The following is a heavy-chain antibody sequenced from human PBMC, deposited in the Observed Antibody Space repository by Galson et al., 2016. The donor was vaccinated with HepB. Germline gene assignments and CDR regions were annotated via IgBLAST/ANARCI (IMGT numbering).Heavy chain of an antibody. V-gene: IGHV4-31*03. CDR2: IYYSGST. Sequence: QVQLQESGPGLVKPSQTLSLTCTVSGGSFSSGAYYWSWIRQHPGKGLEWIGFIYYSGSTYYNPSLKSRINISVDTPKNHFSRKLDSGTAPDTAVDYCARDGYDSSGFPAFDIWGQGTMVTVSS. CDR3: ARDGYDSSGFPAFDI. J-gene: IGHJ3*02. CDR1: GGSFSSGAYY. D-gene: IGHD3-22*01.